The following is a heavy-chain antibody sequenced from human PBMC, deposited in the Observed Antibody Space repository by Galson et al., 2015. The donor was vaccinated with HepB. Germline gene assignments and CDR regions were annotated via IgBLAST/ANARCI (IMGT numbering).Heavy chain of an antibody. J-gene: IGHJ2*01. Sequence: SVKVSCKASGYTFTRYYMHWVRQAPGQGPEWMGVINPSGGTTNYAQTFQGRVAMTRDTSTSTVYMELSTLRSEDTAVYYCARGGSNYDTSSDRKKNWYFDPWGRGTLVTVSS. CDR2: INPSGGTT. D-gene: IGHD3-22*01. CDR1: GYTFTRYY. CDR3: ARGGSNYDTSSDRKKNWYFDP. V-gene: IGHV1-46*01.